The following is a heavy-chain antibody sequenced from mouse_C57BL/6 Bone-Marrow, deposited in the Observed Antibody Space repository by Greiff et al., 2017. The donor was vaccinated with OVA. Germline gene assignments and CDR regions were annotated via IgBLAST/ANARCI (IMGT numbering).Heavy chain of an antibody. CDR3: ARDALRSLDY. D-gene: IGHD1-1*01. CDR1: GYAFSSSW. Sequence: QVQLQQSGPELVKPGASVKISCKASGYAFSSSWMNWVKQRPGQGLEWIGRIYPGDGDTNYNGKFKGKATLTADKSSSTAYMQLSSLTSEDSAVYFCARDALRSLDYWGQGTTLTVSS. J-gene: IGHJ2*01. CDR2: IYPGDGDT. V-gene: IGHV1-82*01.